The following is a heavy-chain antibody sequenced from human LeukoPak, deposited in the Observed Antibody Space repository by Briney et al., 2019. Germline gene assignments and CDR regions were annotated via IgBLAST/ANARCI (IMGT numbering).Heavy chain of an antibody. J-gene: IGHJ5*02. CDR1: GFTFSSYA. Sequence: AGGSLRLSCAASGFTFSSYAMSWVRQAPGKGLEWVSAISGSGGSTYYADSVKGRFTISRDNCKNTRYLQMNSLRAEDTAVYYCAKFRGQEMVVVPAAIPNWFDPWGQGTLVTVSS. CDR3: AKFRGQEMVVVPAAIPNWFDP. V-gene: IGHV3-23*01. CDR2: ISGSGGST. D-gene: IGHD2-2*01.